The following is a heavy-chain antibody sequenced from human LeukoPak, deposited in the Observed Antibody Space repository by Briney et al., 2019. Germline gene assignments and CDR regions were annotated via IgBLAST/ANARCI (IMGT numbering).Heavy chain of an antibody. D-gene: IGHD3-9*01. V-gene: IGHV4-34*01. J-gene: IGHJ4*02. Sequence: SETLSLTCAAYGGSFSGYYWSWIRQPPGKGLEWIGEINHSGSTNYNPSLKSRVTISVDTSKNQFSLKLSSVTAADTAVYYCARGSTGVLRYFDWLLSSQNYFDYWGQGTLVTVSS. CDR3: ARGSTGVLRYFDWLLSSQNYFDY. CDR1: GGSFSGYY. CDR2: INHSGST.